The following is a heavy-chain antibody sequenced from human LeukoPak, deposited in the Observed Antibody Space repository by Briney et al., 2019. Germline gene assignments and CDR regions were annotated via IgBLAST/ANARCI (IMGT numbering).Heavy chain of an antibody. J-gene: IGHJ4*02. D-gene: IGHD6-13*01. CDR1: GFTFSSHA. V-gene: IGHV3-23*01. CDR3: ARDRDDRSNWSSAGY. Sequence: GGSLRLSCVGSGFTFSSHAISWVRQAPGKGPEWVSGITADGAQTYYADSVKGRFTISRDNSRNTLYLQMNSLRAEDTAVYFCARDRDDRSNWSSAGYWGQGTLVTVSS. CDR2: ITADGAQT.